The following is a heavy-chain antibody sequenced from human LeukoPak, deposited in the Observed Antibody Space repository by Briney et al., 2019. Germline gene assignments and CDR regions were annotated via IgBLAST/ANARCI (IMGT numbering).Heavy chain of an antibody. D-gene: IGHD2-2*01. Sequence: GSSVKVSCKSSGSSFSSYAISRVRQGPGQGLEWMGGIIPIFGTANYAQKFQVRVRITAAESTTTAYMELSSLISEDTAVYYCLIVVVPSAMGYWGQGTLVTVSS. CDR2: IIPIFGTA. CDR1: GSSFSSYA. V-gene: IGHV1-69*01. J-gene: IGHJ4*02. CDR3: LIVVVPSAMGY.